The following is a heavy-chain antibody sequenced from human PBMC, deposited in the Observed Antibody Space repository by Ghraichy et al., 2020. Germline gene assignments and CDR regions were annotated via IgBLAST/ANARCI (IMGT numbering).Heavy chain of an antibody. CDR1: GFTFSSYW. CDR2: IKQDGSEK. Sequence: GESLNISCAASGFTFSSYWMSWVRQAPGKGLEWVANIKQDGSEKYYVDSVKGRFTISRDNAKNSLYLQMNSLRAEDTAVYYCARDNDCSSTSCYAPWFDPWGQGTLVTVSS. CDR3: ARDNDCSSTSCYAPWFDP. V-gene: IGHV3-7*03. J-gene: IGHJ5*02. D-gene: IGHD2-2*01.